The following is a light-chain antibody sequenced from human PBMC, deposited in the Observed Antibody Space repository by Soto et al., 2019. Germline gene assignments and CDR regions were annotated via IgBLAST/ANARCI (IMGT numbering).Light chain of an antibody. CDR1: QSISNY. CDR3: QQSYCTTWT. Sequence: DIQLTQSPASLFSSLSDIVTVTCRASQSISNYLNWYQQIPGKAPKLLIYAATSLQSGVPSMFSGSGSGTDFTLTISILQAEDFATYCCQQSYCTTWTFGQGTKVDIK. V-gene: IGKV1-39*01. J-gene: IGKJ1*01. CDR2: AAT.